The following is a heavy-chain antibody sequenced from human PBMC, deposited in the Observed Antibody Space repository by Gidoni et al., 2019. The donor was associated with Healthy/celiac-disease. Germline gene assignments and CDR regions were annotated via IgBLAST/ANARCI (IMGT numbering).Heavy chain of an antibody. J-gene: IGHJ5*02. D-gene: IGHD3-10*01. CDR3: ARAFDYYGSGSYYNWFDP. CDR1: GYTFTGYY. V-gene: IGHV1-2*02. Sequence: QVQLVQSGAEVKKPGASVKVSCKASGYTFTGYYMHWVRQAPGQGLEWMGWINPNSGGTNYAQKFQGRVTMTRDTSISTAYMELSRLRSDDTAVYYCARAFDYYGSGSYYNWFDPWGQGTLVTVSS. CDR2: INPNSGGT.